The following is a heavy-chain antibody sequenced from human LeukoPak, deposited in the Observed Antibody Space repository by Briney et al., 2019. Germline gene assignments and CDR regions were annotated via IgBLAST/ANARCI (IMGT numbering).Heavy chain of an antibody. V-gene: IGHV3-74*01. CDR3: ARASCDIMTCKYPFDY. D-gene: IGHD3-9*01. CDR1: GFTFSSYW. CDR2: LSTDGSST. J-gene: IGHJ4*02. Sequence: PGGSLRLSCAASGFTFSSYWMHWVRQAPGQGLAWLSRLSTDGSSTDYADSVKGRFTTSRDNAKNTLYLQMNSLRVEDTAVYYCARASCDIMTCKYPFDYWGQGTLVTVSS.